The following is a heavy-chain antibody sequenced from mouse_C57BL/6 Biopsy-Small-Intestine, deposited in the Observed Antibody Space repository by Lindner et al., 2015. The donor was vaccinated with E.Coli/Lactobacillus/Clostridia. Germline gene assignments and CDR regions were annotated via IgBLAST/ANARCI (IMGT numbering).Heavy chain of an antibody. Sequence: VQLQESGPELVKPGASVKISCKASGYSFTDYNMNWVRQSNGKNLEWIGIFNPMYGTTNYSQKFKGKATLTVDQSSSTAYMQLNSLTSEDSAVYFCARSKGFDLWGQGTTLTVSS. CDR2: FNPMYGTT. J-gene: IGHJ2*01. D-gene: IGHD1-3*01. V-gene: IGHV1-39*01. CDR3: ARSKGFDL. CDR1: GYSFTDYN.